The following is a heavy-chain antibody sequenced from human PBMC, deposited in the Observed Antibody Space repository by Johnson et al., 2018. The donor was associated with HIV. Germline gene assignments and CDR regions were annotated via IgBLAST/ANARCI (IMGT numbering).Heavy chain of an antibody. D-gene: IGHD2-2*01. Sequence: QVQLVESGGDLVQRGGSLRLSCAASGFTFSNAWMSWVRQAPGTGLEWVAVIWYDGSNRYYADSVKGRFTISRDNSKNMLYLEVNSLRAEDTAVYYCAKESGYCSSSSCYGDAFDIWGQGTMVTVSS. CDR3: AKESGYCSSSSCYGDAFDI. V-gene: IGHV3-33*06. CDR1: GFTFSNAW. J-gene: IGHJ3*02. CDR2: IWYDGSNR.